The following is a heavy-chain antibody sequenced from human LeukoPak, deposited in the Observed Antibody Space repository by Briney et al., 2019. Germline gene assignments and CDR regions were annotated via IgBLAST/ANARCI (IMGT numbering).Heavy chain of an antibody. Sequence: GGSLRLSCAASGFIFSSYGMSWVRQAPGKGLEWVSTISGSGGSTYYADSVKGRFTISRDNSKNSVYLQMNSLRVEATAVYYCAKDRSYSNDVCHGDFDYWGQGTLVTVSS. D-gene: IGHD2-8*01. CDR3: AKDRSYSNDVCHGDFDY. J-gene: IGHJ4*02. CDR2: ISGSGGST. CDR1: GFIFSSYG. V-gene: IGHV3-23*01.